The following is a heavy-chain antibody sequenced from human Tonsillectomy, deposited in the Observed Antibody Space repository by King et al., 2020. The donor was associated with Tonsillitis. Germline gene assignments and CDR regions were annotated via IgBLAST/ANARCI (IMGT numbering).Heavy chain of an antibody. CDR1: GFTFSNAW. Sequence: AQLVQSGGGLVKPGGSPRLSCAASGFTFSNAWMSWVRQAPGKGLEWVGRIKRKTDGGTIDYAAPVKGRFTISRDDSKNTLYLQMNTLKTEDTAMYYCTGYMTTEFDYWGQGTLVTVSS. CDR2: IKRKTDGGTI. V-gene: IGHV3-15*01. D-gene: IGHD4-11*01. CDR3: TGYMTTEFDY. J-gene: IGHJ4*02.